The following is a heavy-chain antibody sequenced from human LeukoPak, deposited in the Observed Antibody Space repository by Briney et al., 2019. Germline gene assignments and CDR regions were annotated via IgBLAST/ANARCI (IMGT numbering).Heavy chain of an antibody. CDR2: ISSSSSYI. CDR1: GFTFSSYS. J-gene: IGHJ4*02. Sequence: PGGSLRLSCAASGFTFSSYSMNWVRQAPGKGLEWVSSISSSSSYIYYADSVKGRFTISRDNAKNSLYLQMNSLRAEDTAVYYCAKGWSYDYVWGISLYDSSGWDYFDYWGQGTLVTVSS. CDR3: AKGWSYDYVWGISLYDSSGWDYFDY. V-gene: IGHV3-21*01. D-gene: IGHD3-16*01.